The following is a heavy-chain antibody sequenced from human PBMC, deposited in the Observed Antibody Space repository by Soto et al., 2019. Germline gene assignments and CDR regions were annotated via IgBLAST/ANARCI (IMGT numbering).Heavy chain of an antibody. CDR3: ARGGELLWFGDPLTWFDP. D-gene: IGHD3-10*01. V-gene: IGHV1-3*01. CDR2: INAGNGNT. Sequence: ASVKVSCKASGYTFTSYAMHWVRQAPGQRLEWMGWINAGNGNTKYSQKFQGRVTITRDTSASTAYMELSSLRSEDTAVYYCARGGELLWFGDPLTWFDPWGQGTLVTVSS. J-gene: IGHJ5*02. CDR1: GYTFTSYA.